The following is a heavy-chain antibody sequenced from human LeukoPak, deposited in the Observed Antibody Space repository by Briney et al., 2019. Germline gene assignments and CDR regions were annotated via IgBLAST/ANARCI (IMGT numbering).Heavy chain of an antibody. D-gene: IGHD6-13*01. CDR3: AKALEQETVIALDS. J-gene: IGHJ4*02. V-gene: IGHV3-23*01. CDR2: ISGSGGST. Sequence: GGSLRLSCAASGLTFSTYAMSWVRQAPGKGLEWVSAISGSGGSTYYADSVKGRFTISRDNSKNTLYLQMNSLRAEDTSIYFCAKALEQETVIALDSWGQGTLVTVSS. CDR1: GLTFSTYA.